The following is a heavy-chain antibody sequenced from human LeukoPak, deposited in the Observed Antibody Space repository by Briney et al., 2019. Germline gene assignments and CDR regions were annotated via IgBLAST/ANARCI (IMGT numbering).Heavy chain of an antibody. CDR2: ICTSGST. Sequence: PSETLSLTCTVSGGSISSYSWNWIRQPAGKGLEWIGRICTSGSTNYNPSLKSRVTMSVDTSKNQFSLKLSSVTAADTAIYYWARASSGSYYYFTTGAREPWSPSPQ. CDR3: ARASSGSYYYFTT. J-gene: IGHJ4*02. V-gene: IGHV4-4*07. CDR1: GGSISSYS. D-gene: IGHD3-22*01.